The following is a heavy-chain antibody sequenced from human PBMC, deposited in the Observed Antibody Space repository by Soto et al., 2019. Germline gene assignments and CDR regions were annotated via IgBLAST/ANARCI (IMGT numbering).Heavy chain of an antibody. V-gene: IGHV3-21*01. Sequence: PGGSLRLSCAASGFTFSSYSMNWVRQAPGKGLEWVSSISSSSSYIYYADSVKGRFTISRDNAKSSLYLQMNSLRAEDTAVYYCASHSRGNYDFWSGYYTGIHYWGQGTLVTVSS. J-gene: IGHJ4*02. CDR2: ISSSSSYI. CDR1: GFTFSSYS. CDR3: ASHSRGNYDFWSGYYTGIHY. D-gene: IGHD3-3*01.